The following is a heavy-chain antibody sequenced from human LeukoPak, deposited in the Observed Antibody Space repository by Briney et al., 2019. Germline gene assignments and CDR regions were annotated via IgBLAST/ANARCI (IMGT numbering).Heavy chain of an antibody. Sequence: PSETLSLTCAVYGGSFSGYYWSWIRQPPGKGLEWIGEINHSGSTNYNPSLKSRVTISVDTSKNQFSLKLSSVTAADTAVYYCAREASSGWYGGTRREFDSWGQGTLVTVSS. CDR3: AREASSGWYGGTRREFDS. V-gene: IGHV4-34*01. CDR1: GGSFSGYY. D-gene: IGHD6-19*01. J-gene: IGHJ4*02. CDR2: INHSGST.